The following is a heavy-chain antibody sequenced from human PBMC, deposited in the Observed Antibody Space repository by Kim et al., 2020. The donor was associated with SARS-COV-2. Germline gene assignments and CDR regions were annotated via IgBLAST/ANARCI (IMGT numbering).Heavy chain of an antibody. V-gene: IGHV3-30*07. J-gene: IGHJ4*02. D-gene: IGHD1-26*01. Sequence: VKDRFTTSRGNSENTLYLQMKSLRAEDTAVYYCARDRAASGSTRGPFDSWGQGTLVTVSS. CDR3: ARDRAASGSTRGPFDS.